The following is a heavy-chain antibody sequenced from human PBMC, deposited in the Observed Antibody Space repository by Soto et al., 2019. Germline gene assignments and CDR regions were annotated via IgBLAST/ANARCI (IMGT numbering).Heavy chain of an antibody. D-gene: IGHD2-15*01. Sequence: SETLSLTCSVSGDSISTVDYFWAWVRQPPXQALEYIGYIYKSATTYYNPSFESRVAISLDTSKSQFSLNVTSLTAADTAVYFCARGRYCLTGRCFPNWFDSWGQGTLVTVSS. V-gene: IGHV4-30-4*01. CDR1: GDSISTVDYF. J-gene: IGHJ5*01. CDR3: ARGRYCLTGRCFPNWFDS. CDR2: IYKSATT.